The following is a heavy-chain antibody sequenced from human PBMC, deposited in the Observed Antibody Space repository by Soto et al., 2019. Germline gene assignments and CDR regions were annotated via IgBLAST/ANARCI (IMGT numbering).Heavy chain of an antibody. CDR3: ARDLWGYCGTDCYPLDV. D-gene: IGHD2-21*02. V-gene: IGHV4-59*01. Sequence: PSETLSLTCTVSGGPISRYYWSWIRQRPGKGLEWIGYIYYSGSTNYNPSLKSRVTISVDTSKNQFSLKLNSVTAADTAVYYCARDLWGYCGTDCYPLDVWGQGTTVTVS. CDR2: IYYSGST. J-gene: IGHJ6*02. CDR1: GGPISRYY.